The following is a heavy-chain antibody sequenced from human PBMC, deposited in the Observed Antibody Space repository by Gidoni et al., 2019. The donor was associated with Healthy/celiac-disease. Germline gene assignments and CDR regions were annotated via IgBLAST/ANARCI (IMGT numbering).Heavy chain of an antibody. CDR2: ISSGGSTI. CDR3: ATTPTVTGYYGMDV. CDR1: GSTFSDYY. V-gene: IGHV3-11*01. Sequence: QVQLVESGGGLVKPGGSMRPSCAASGSTFSDYYMSWTRQAPGEGLESVSYISSGGSTIYYADSVKSRFTISRDNAKNALYLQMNSLRAEDTAVYYCATTPTVTGYYGMDVWGQGTTVTVSS. J-gene: IGHJ6*02. D-gene: IGHD4-17*01.